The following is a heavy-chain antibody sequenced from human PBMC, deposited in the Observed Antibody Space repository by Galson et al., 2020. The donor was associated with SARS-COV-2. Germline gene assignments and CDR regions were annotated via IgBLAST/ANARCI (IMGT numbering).Heavy chain of an antibody. V-gene: IGHV4-39*01. Sequence: SETLSLTCTVSGGSISTSYYYWDCIRQSPGKGLEWIGSVFYSGSTYSHPSLKSRVTMSVDTSKNEFSLKLSPVTAADTAVYYCARRGYTNGYIDYWGQGTLVTVSS. D-gene: IGHD2-8*01. CDR3: ARRGYTNGYIDY. CDR1: GGSISTSYYY. CDR2: VFYSGST. J-gene: IGHJ4*02.